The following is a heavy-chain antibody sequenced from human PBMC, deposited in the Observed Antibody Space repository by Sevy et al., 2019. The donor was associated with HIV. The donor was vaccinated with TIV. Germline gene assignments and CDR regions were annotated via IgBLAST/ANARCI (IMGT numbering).Heavy chain of an antibody. CDR2: IIPSGDT. V-gene: IGHV4-34*01. CDR1: GGSLSGYY. D-gene: IGHD1-26*01. CDR3: ARGQWEHPY. Sequence: SETLSLTCAVYGGSLSGYYWSWIRQTPGKRLEWIGDIIPSGDTNYNPALNSRVTISIDTSKNQFSLKLNSVTAADTAMYFCARGQWEHPYWGQGSLVTVSS. J-gene: IGHJ4*02.